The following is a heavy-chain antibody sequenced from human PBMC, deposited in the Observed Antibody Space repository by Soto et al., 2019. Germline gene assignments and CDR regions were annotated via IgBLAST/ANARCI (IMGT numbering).Heavy chain of an antibody. Sequence: SETLSLTCAVSGGSISSGGYSWSWIRQPPGKGLEWIGYIYHSGSTYYNPSLKSRVTISVDRSKSQFSLKLSSVTAADTAVYYCARDQGSNWFDPWGQGTLVTVSS. J-gene: IGHJ5*02. CDR1: GGSISSGGYS. CDR3: ARDQGSNWFDP. V-gene: IGHV4-30-2*01. D-gene: IGHD2-15*01. CDR2: IYHSGST.